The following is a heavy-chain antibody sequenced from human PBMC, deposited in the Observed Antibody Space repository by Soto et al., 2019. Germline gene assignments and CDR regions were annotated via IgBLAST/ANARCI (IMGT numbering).Heavy chain of an antibody. CDR2: MYFGGSF. CDR1: GASVSHGY. CDR3: ARLGAYYQSLDP. D-gene: IGHD2-21*01. V-gene: IGHV4-59*08. Sequence: TSETLSLTCNVSGASVSHGYWSWIRQPPGKGLEWIGFMYFGGSFNYNPSLTSRATISLETSKNQFSLGLSSVTAADTAVYYCARLGAYYQSLDPWGPGTLVTVSS. J-gene: IGHJ5*02.